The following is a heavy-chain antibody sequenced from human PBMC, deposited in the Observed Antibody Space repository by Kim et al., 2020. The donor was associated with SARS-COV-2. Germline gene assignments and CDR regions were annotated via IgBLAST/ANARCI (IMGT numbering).Heavy chain of an antibody. V-gene: IGHV5-51*01. J-gene: IGHJ4*02. CDR1: GYTFTRYW. CDR2: IYLGDSDT. D-gene: IGHD3-10*01. Sequence: GESLKISCKGSGYTFTRYWIGWVRQMPGKGLEWLGIIYLGDSDTRYDQSFQGQVTISVDTSISTAYLQWRSLKVSDTAMYYCARRQEYTSGSYLDSWGQGTLITVSS. CDR3: ARRQEYTSGSYLDS.